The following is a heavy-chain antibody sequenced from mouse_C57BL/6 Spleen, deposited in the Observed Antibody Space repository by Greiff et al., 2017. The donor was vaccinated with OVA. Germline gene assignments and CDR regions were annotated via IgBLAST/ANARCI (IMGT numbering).Heavy chain of an antibody. CDR2: ISDGGSYT. CDR3: ARDGLRYPYAMDY. V-gene: IGHV5-4*01. CDR1: GFTFSSYA. J-gene: IGHJ4*01. Sequence: DVKLVESGGGLVKPGGSLKLSCAASGFTFSSYAMSWVRQTPEKRLEWVATISDGGSYTYYPDNVKGRFTISRDNAKNNLYLQMSHLKSEDTAMYCCARDGLRYPYAMDYWGQGTSVTVSS. D-gene: IGHD1-1*01.